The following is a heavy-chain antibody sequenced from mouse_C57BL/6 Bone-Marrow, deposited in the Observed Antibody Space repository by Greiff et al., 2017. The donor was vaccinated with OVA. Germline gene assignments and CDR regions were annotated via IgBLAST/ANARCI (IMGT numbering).Heavy chain of an antibody. D-gene: IGHD2-4*01. Sequence: EVKLVESGPGLVKPSQSLSLTCSVPGYSITSGYYWNWIRQFPGNKLEWMGYISYDGSNNYNPSLKNRISITRDTSKNQFFLKLNSVTTEDTATYYCARDPIYYDYVAYWGQGTLVTVSA. CDR2: ISYDGSN. CDR1: GYSITSGYY. CDR3: ARDPIYYDYVAY. V-gene: IGHV3-6*01. J-gene: IGHJ3*01.